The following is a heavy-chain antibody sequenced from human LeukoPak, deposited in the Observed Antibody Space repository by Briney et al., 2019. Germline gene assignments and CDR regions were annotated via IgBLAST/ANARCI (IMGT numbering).Heavy chain of an antibody. J-gene: IGHJ5*02. D-gene: IGHD3-22*01. CDR2: INPSGGST. V-gene: IGHV1-46*01. Sequence: GASVKVSCKASGYTFTSYYMHWVRQAPGQGLEWMGIINPSGGSTSYAQKFQGRVTMTRDTSTSTVYMELSSLRSEDTAVYYCARELAIVVDNNNWFDPWGQGTLVTVSS. CDR3: ARELAIVVDNNNWFDP. CDR1: GYTFTSYY.